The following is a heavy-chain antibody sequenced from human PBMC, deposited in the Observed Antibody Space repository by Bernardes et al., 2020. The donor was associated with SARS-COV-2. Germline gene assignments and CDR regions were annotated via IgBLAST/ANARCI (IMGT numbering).Heavy chain of an antibody. CDR1: GGSVRSGSGY. D-gene: IGHD3-3*01. J-gene: IGHJ4*02. Sequence: SETLSLTCTASGGSVRSGSGYWSWIRQPTGKGLEWIGSIYYSGSTNYNPSLKSRVTISLDTSKNQFSLKFSSMTAAATAVYYCARGRVPGYWGQGTLVTVSS. CDR3: ARGRVPGY. CDR2: IYYSGST. V-gene: IGHV4-61*01.